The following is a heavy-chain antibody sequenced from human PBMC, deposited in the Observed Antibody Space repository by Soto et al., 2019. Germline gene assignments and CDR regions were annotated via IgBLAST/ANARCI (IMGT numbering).Heavy chain of an antibody. Sequence: QVQLVESGGGVVQPGRSLRLSCAASGFTFSSYGMHWVRQAPGKGLEWVAVIWYDGSNKYYADSVKGRFTISRDNSKNTLYLQMNSLRAEDTAVYYCARETTLTFVGMDVWGQGTTVTVSS. CDR1: GFTFSSYG. J-gene: IGHJ6*02. CDR2: IWYDGSNK. CDR3: ARETTLTFVGMDV. D-gene: IGHD4-17*01. V-gene: IGHV3-33*01.